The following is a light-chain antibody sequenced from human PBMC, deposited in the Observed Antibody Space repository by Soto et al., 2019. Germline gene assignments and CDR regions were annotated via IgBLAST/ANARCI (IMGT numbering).Light chain of an antibody. CDR2: DVS. CDR1: SSDAGVYNY. Sequence: QSALTQPRSVSGSPGQSVTISCTGTSSDAGVYNYVSWYQQYPGKAPKIMIYDVSKRPSGVPDRFSGSKSDNTASLTISGLQAEDEADYYCCSYAGSYTFVFGIGTKV. J-gene: IGLJ1*01. V-gene: IGLV2-11*01. CDR3: CSYAGSYTFV.